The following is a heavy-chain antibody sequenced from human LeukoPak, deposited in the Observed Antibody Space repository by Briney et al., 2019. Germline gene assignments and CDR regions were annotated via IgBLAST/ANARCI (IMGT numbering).Heavy chain of an antibody. D-gene: IGHD3-10*01. J-gene: IGHJ6*03. CDR1: GGSISSYY. CDR3: ARDRVSNYYYYYMDV. Sequence: SETLSLTCTVSGGSISSYYWSWIRQPAGKGLEWIGRIYTSGSTHYNPSLKSRVTMSVDTSKNQFSLKLSSVTAADTAVYYCARDRVSNYYYYYMDVWGKGTTVTVSS. CDR2: IYTSGST. V-gene: IGHV4-4*07.